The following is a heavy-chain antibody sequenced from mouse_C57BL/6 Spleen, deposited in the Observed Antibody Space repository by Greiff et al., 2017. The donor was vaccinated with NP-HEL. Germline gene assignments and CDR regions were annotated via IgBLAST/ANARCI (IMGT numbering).Heavy chain of an antibody. CDR3: ARGVDDYDVVFAY. V-gene: IGHV1-4*01. Sequence: QVQLQQSGAELARPGASVKMSCKASGYTFTSYTMHWVKQRPGQGLEWIGYINPSSGYTKYNQKFKDKATLTADKSSSTAYMQLSSLTSEDSAVYYCARGVDDYDVVFAYWGQGTLVTVSA. CDR2: INPSSGYT. CDR1: GYTFTSYT. D-gene: IGHD2-4*01. J-gene: IGHJ3*01.